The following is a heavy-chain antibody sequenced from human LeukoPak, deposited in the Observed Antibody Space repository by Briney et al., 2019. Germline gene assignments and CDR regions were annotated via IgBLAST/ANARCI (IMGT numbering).Heavy chain of an antibody. CDR1: GFTFSSYA. D-gene: IGHD6-19*01. CDR2: IYGNGASA. CDR3: ARGSVSSGWSDFDC. J-gene: IGHJ4*02. V-gene: IGHV3-64*01. Sequence: GGSLRLSCAASGFTFSSYAMHWVRQAPGKGLEHVSGIYGNGASAYYASSVKGRFTISRDNSKNTLYLQMGGLRAEDMGVYYCARGSVSSGWSDFDCWGQGTLVTVSS.